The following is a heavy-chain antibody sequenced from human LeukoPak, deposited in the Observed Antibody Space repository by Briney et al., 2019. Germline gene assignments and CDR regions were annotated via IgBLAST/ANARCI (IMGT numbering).Heavy chain of an antibody. Sequence: GESLKISCKGSGYSFTNYWIYWVRQMPGKGLEWMGTIDPSDSYTDYSPSFQGHVTISADKSISTAYLQWSSLKASDTAMYYCARRDYGSGSYSFDYWGQGNLVTVYS. D-gene: IGHD3-10*01. V-gene: IGHV5-10-1*01. CDR2: IDPSDSYT. CDR1: GYSFTNYW. J-gene: IGHJ4*02. CDR3: ARRDYGSGSYSFDY.